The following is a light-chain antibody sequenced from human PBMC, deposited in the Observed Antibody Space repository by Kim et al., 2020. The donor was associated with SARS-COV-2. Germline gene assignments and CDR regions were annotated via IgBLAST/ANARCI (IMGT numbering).Light chain of an antibody. V-gene: IGKV3-11*01. CDR2: DAS. J-gene: IGKJ4*01. Sequence: EIVLTQSPATLSLSPGERATLSCRASQSVSSYLGWYQQKPGQAPRLLIYDASNRATGIPARFSGSGSGTDFTLTIGSLEPKDFAVYYCQQRSNWPLTFGGGTKVEIK. CDR3: QQRSNWPLT. CDR1: QSVSSY.